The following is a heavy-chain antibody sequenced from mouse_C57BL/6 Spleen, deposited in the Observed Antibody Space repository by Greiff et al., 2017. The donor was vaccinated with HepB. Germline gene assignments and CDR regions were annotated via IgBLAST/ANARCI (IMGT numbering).Heavy chain of an antibody. CDR3: TGGDIYYYAMDY. CDR2: IRLKSDNYAT. V-gene: IGHV6-3*01. Sequence: EVQVVESGGGLVQPGGSMKLSCVASGFTFSNYWMNWVRQSPEKGLEWVAQIRLKSDNYATHYAESVKGRFTISRDDSKSSVYLQLNNLRAEDTGIYYCTGGDIYYYAMDYWGQGTSVTVSS. J-gene: IGHJ4*01. CDR1: GFTFSNYW.